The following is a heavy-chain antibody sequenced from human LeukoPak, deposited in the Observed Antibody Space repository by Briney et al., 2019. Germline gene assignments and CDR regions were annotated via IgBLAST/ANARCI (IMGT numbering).Heavy chain of an antibody. CDR1: GFTFSSYG. V-gene: IGHV3-30*18. CDR2: ISYDGSNK. D-gene: IGHD1-26*01. Sequence: GGSLRLSCAASGFTFSSYGMHWVREAPGKGLEWVAVISYDGSNKYYADSVKGRFTISRDNSKNTLYLQMNSLRAEDTAVYYCAKVLKVVATQSEFDYWGQGTLVTVSS. J-gene: IGHJ4*02. CDR3: AKVLKVVATQSEFDY.